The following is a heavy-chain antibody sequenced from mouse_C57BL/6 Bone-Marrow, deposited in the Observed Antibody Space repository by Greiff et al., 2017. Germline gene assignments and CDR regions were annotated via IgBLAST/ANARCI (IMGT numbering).Heavy chain of an antibody. CDR1: GYTFTSYW. CDR2: IYPSDSET. CDR3: ARSLLRYHYYAMDY. J-gene: IGHJ4*01. V-gene: IGHV1-61*01. Sequence: QVQLQQPGAELVRPGSSVKLSCKASGYTFTSYWMDWVKQRPGQGLEWIGNIYPSDSETHYNQKFKDKATLTVDKSSSTAYMQRSSLTSEDSAVYYCARSLLRYHYYAMDYWGQGTSVTVSS. D-gene: IGHD1-1*01.